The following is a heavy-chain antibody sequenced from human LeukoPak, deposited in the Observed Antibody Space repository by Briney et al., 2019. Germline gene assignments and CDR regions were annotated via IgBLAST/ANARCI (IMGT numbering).Heavy chain of an antibody. V-gene: IGHV3-9*01. CDR2: ITSNSDRL. J-gene: IGHJ4*02. CDR3: AKDLGLRVWGNYRPPAFDY. D-gene: IGHD3-16*02. CDR1: GFTFDDYA. Sequence: PGGSLRLSCAASGFTFDDYAMHWVRQAPGKGLEWVSGITSNSDRLGYADSGRGRFTISRDNAKNSLYLQMTSLRAEDTAVYYCAKDLGLRVWGNYRPPAFDYWGQGTLVTVSS.